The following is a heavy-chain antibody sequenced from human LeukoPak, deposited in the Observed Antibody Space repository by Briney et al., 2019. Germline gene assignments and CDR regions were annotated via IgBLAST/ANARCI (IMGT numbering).Heavy chain of an antibody. V-gene: IGHV1-46*01. Sequence: ASVKVSCKASGYTFTSYYMHWVRQAPGQGLEWMGIINPSGGSTSYAQKFQGRVTMTRDTSTSTVYMELSSLRSEDTAVYYCARDPAVAGTRAPLTPFDYWGQGTLVTVSS. D-gene: IGHD6-19*01. CDR1: GYTFTSYY. CDR2: INPSGGST. J-gene: IGHJ4*02. CDR3: ARDPAVAGTRAPLTPFDY.